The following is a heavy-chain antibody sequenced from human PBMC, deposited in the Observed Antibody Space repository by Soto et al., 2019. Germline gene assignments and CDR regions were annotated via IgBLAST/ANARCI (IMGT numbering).Heavy chain of an antibody. CDR3: ARDPSDPNNAFDI. CDR2: ISYDGSNK. J-gene: IGHJ3*02. V-gene: IGHV3-30-3*01. CDR1: GFTFSSYA. Sequence: GGSLRLSCAASGFTFSSYAMHWVRQAPGKGLEWVAVISYDGSNKYYADSVKGRFTISRDNSKNTLYLQMNSLRAEDTSVYYCARDPSDPNNAFDIWGQGTMVTVSS.